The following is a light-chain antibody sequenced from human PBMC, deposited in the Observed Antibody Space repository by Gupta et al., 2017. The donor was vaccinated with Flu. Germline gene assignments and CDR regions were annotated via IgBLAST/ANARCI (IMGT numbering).Light chain of an antibody. CDR1: KLGHKY. CDR2: QDN. CDR3: QAWDSSTAD. Sequence: SYELTQTPSVSVSPGQTASITCSGDKLGHKYVCWYQQKPGQSPVLLMYQDNKRPSAIPERFSGSNSGNTATLTIRGTQAMDEADYYCQAWDSSTADFGGGTRLTVL. V-gene: IGLV3-1*01. J-gene: IGLJ2*01.